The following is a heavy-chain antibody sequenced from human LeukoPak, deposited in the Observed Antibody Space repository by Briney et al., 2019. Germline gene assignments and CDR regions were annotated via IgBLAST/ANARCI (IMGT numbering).Heavy chain of an antibody. CDR2: IGAGNGNT. V-gene: IGHV1-3*01. CDR1: GYTFTSYA. CDR3: ARDSGSGNNDY. D-gene: IGHD1-26*01. J-gene: IGHJ4*02. Sequence: GASVKVSCKASGYTFTSYAIHWVRQAPGQRLEWMGWIGAGNGNTKYSQNFQGRATFISNTSATTAFMELSSLRSEDAAVYYCARDSGSGNNDYWGQGTLVTVSS.